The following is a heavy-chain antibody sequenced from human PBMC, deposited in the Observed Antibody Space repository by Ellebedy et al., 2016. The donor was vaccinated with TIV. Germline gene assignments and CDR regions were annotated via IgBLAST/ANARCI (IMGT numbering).Heavy chain of an antibody. Sequence: ASVKVSXXASGYTFTGYYMHWVRQAPGQGLEWMGWINPNSGGTNYAQKFQGWVTMTRDTSISTAYMELRSLRSDDTAVYYCARGTRSGSYYSFGMDVWGQGTTVTVSS. V-gene: IGHV1-2*04. D-gene: IGHD1-26*01. CDR2: INPNSGGT. J-gene: IGHJ6*02. CDR3: ARGTRSGSYYSFGMDV. CDR1: GYTFTGYY.